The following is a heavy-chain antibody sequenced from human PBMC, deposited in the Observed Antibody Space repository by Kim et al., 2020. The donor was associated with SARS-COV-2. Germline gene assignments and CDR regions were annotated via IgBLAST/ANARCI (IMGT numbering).Heavy chain of an antibody. CDR2: ISGDGGST. V-gene: IGHV3-43*02. CDR3: ASHPHYYYDSSGYH. J-gene: IGHJ5*02. Sequence: GGSLRLSCAASGFTFDDYAMHWVRQAPGKGLEWVSLISGDGGSTYYADSVKGRFTISRDNSKNSLYLQMNSLRTEDTALYYCASHPHYYYDSSGYHWGQGTLVTVSS. D-gene: IGHD3-22*01. CDR1: GFTFDDYA.